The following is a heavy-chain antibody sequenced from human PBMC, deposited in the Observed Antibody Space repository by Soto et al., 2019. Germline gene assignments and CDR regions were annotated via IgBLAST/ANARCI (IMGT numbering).Heavy chain of an antibody. D-gene: IGHD6-19*01. J-gene: IGHJ4*02. V-gene: IGHV3-23*01. Sequence: EVQLLESGGGLVRPGGSLRLSCAASGFTFSSYAMSWVRQAPGKGLEWVSAISGSGGSTYYADSVKGRFTISRDNSKNTLYLQMNSLRAEDTAVYYCAKDAILAGYSGGWYDYWGQGTLVTISS. CDR2: ISGSGGST. CDR1: GFTFSSYA. CDR3: AKDAILAGYSGGWYDY.